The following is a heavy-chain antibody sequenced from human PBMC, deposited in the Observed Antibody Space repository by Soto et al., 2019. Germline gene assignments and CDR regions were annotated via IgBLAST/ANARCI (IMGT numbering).Heavy chain of an antibody. V-gene: IGHV4-59*08. CDR1: GGSISSCY. J-gene: IGHJ4*02. Sequence: PSETLSLTCTVSGGSISSCYWSWIRQPPGKGLEWIGYIYYTGTTTYNPSIKSRVTISVDSSKNTLYLQMNSLRAEDTAVFYCAKQRSSGWSFDYWGQGTLVNVSS. D-gene: IGHD6-19*01. CDR2: IYYTGTT. CDR3: AKQRSSGWSFDY.